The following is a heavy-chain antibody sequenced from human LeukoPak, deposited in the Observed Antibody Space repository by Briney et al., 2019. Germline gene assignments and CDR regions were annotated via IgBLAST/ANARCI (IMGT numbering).Heavy chain of an antibody. J-gene: IGHJ6*02. D-gene: IGHD2-15*01. V-gene: IGHV3-30*18. CDR2: ISYDGSNK. CDR3: AKISRYCSGGSCHTTYYYYGMDV. CDR1: GFTFSSYA. Sequence: PRGSLRLSCAASGFTFSSYAMHWVRQAPGKGLEWVAVISYDGSNKYYADSVKGRFTISRDNSKNTLYLQMNSLRAEDTAVYYCAKISRYCSGGSCHTTYYYYGMDVWGQGTTVTVSS.